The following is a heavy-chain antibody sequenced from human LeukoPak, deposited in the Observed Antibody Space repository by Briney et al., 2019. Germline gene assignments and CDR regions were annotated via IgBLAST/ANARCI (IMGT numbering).Heavy chain of an antibody. Sequence: GGSLRLSCAASGFTFSEYYISWIRQAPGKGLEWVSDISSSGDIVSYADSVKGRFTISRDNAKDSLYLQMNSLRAEDTAVYYCARETVAGTFDYWSQGTLATVSS. D-gene: IGHD1-14*01. CDR1: GFTFSEYY. J-gene: IGHJ4*02. CDR2: ISSSGDIV. V-gene: IGHV3-11*01. CDR3: ARETVAGTFDY.